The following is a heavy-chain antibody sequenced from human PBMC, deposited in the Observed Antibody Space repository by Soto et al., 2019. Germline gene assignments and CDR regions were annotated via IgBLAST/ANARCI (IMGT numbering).Heavy chain of an antibody. CDR2: ISRDGGTK. CDR3: TGEVASGY. Sequence: QVQLVASGGGVVQPGRSLRLSCAVSGFTVSTYGMHWVRQAPGKGLEWVAVISRDGGTKYYADSVKGRFTISRDNSRNTLFLEMNSLRGDEMAVYYCTGEVASGYWGQGTLVTVSS. V-gene: IGHV3-30*03. D-gene: IGHD2-8*02. CDR1: GFTVSTYG. J-gene: IGHJ4*02.